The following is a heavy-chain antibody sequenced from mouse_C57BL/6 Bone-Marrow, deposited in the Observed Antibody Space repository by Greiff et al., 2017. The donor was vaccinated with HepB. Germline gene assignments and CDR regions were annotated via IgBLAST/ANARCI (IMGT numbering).Heavy chain of an antibody. J-gene: IGHJ4*01. CDR1: GYTFTDYE. Sequence: VQLQQSGAELVRPGASVTLSCKASGYTFTDYEMHWVKQTPVHGLEWIGAIDPETGGTAYNQKFKGKAILTADKSSSTAYMELRSLTSEDSAVYYCTRRGWLLPYYYAMDYWGQGTSVTVSS. CDR3: TRRGWLLPYYYAMDY. D-gene: IGHD2-3*01. V-gene: IGHV1-15*01. CDR2: IDPETGGT.